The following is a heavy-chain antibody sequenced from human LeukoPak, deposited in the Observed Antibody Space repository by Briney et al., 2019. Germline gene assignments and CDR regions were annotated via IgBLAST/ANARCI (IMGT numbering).Heavy chain of an antibody. CDR1: GFTFSSYS. D-gene: IGHD3-9*01. Sequence: GGSLRLSCAASGFTFSSYSMNWVRQAPGKGLEWIAYINHDGEAIYYPQFVRGRFIISRDNAKNTLFLQMNDLRDEDTAVYYCARDYDWALDFWGQGTRVTVSS. J-gene: IGHJ4*02. CDR3: ARDYDWALDF. CDR2: INHDGEAI. V-gene: IGHV3-48*02.